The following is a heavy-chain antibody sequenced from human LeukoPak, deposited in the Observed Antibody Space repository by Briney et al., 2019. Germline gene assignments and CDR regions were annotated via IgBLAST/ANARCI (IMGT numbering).Heavy chain of an antibody. CDR1: GFTVSSNY. CDR2: MYSGGDT. Sequence: GGSLRLSCAASGFTVSSNYMSWVRQAPGKGLEWVSLMYSGGDTYYADSVKGRFTISRDNSKNTLYLQMNNLRVEDTAVYYCAGTLYSGYGLGSLGAFDIWGQGTMVSVSS. J-gene: IGHJ3*02. CDR3: AGTLYSGYGLGSLGAFDI. D-gene: IGHD5-12*01. V-gene: IGHV3-53*01.